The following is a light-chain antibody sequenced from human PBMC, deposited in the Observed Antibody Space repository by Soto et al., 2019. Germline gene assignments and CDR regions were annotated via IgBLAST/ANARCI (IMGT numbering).Light chain of an antibody. J-gene: IGKJ2*01. V-gene: IGKV3-20*01. Sequence: EIVLTQSPGTLSLSPGERATLSCRASQSVSNNYLAWYQQKPGQAPRLLIYGASNRATGIPDRFSGSGAGTDFTLTISRLEPEAFAVYSCQQYGASPFYTFGQGTKLEIK. CDR3: QQYGASPFYT. CDR2: GAS. CDR1: QSVSNNY.